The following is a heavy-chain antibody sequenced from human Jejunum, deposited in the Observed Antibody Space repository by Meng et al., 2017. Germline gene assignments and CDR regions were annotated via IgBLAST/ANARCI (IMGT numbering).Heavy chain of an antibody. CDR1: GFTLSSYE. V-gene: IGHV3-48*03. D-gene: IGHD5-12*01. Sequence: GGSLRLSCAASGFTLSSYEIMWVRQAPGKGLEWISYISSSGSTIYYAESVKGRITISRDNAKNSLYLQMNSPRAEDTAVYYCARVLISGLHGMDVWGQGTTVTVSS. CDR3: ARVLISGLHGMDV. J-gene: IGHJ6*02. CDR2: ISSSGSTI.